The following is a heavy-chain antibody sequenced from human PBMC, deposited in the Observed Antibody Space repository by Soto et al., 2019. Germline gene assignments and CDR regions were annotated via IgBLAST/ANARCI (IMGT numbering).Heavy chain of an antibody. CDR1: GFTFSSYW. V-gene: IGHV3-7*01. J-gene: IGHJ4*02. CDR2: IKQDGSEK. Sequence: EVQLVESGGGLVQPGGSLRLSCAASGFTFSSYWMSWVRQAPGKGLEWVANIKQDGSEKYYVDSVKGRFTISRDNAKNSLYLQMNSLRAEDTAVYYCARDPGGWETAYYFDYWGQGTLVTVSS. D-gene: IGHD6-19*01. CDR3: ARDPGGWETAYYFDY.